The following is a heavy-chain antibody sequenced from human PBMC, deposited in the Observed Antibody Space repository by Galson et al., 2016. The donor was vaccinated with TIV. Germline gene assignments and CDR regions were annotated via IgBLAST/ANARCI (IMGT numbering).Heavy chain of an antibody. CDR2: MNPNSGNT. CDR1: GHTFTCYD. Sequence: SVKVSCKASGHTFTCYDMNWVRQAPGQGLEWMGWMNPNSGNTGYTQKFQGRVTMTRDTSVSTAYMELTNLRSEDTAVYFCAQLVRKCGMTRCYGDHVDYWGQGTLVTVSS. D-gene: IGHD2-2*01. CDR3: AQLVRKCGMTRCYGDHVDY. J-gene: IGHJ4*02. V-gene: IGHV1-8*01.